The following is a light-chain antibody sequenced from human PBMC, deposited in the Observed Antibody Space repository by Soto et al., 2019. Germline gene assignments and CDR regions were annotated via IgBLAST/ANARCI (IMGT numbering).Light chain of an antibody. CDR2: AAS. Sequence: EIAMTQSPATLSVSPGERGTLSCRASQSVSSNLAWYQQKPGQAPRLLIYAASARATGIPARFSGSGSGTDFTLTISSLQPDDFATYYCQQYMSYSFGQGTKVDIK. J-gene: IGKJ1*01. CDR3: QQYMSYS. CDR1: QSVSSN. V-gene: IGKV3-15*01.